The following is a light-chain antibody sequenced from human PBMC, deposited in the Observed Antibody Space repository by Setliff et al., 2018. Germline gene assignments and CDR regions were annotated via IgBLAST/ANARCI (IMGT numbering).Light chain of an antibody. Sequence: QSVLTQEASVSGTVGQKVTLSCSGKTDNIGSFAVGWYQQISHGASKTVMFGNSLPSGIPDRFSGSKSGTTASLTISGLQPEDEADYYCSTWDYSLSAKVFGTGTKVTVL. CDR3: STWDYSLSAKV. J-gene: IGLJ1*01. CDR2: GNS. CDR1: TDNIGSFA. V-gene: IGLV1-44*01.